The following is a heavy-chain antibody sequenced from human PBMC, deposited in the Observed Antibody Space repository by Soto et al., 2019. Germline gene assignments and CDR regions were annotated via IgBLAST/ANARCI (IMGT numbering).Heavy chain of an antibody. V-gene: IGHV3-33*01. CDR2: IWSDGSNK. D-gene: IGHD1-1*01. Sequence: QVQLVESGGGVVQPGRSLRLSCAASGFSFGIYGMHWVRQAPGKGLEWVAVIWSDGSNKYYADSVNGRFTISRDNSNNTLSLQMNSLRAEDTAVYYCTRGVTGFDFWGQGTMVTVSS. CDR3: TRGVTGFDF. J-gene: IGHJ3*01. CDR1: GFSFGIYG.